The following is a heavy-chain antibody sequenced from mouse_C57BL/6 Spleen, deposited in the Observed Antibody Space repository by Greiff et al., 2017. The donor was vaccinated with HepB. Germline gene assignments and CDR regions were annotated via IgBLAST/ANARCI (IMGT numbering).Heavy chain of an antibody. CDR2: ISYDGSN. D-gene: IGHD1-1*01. Sequence: EVKLVESGPGLVKPSQSLSLTCSVTGYSITSGYYWNWFRQFPGNKLEWMGYISYDGSNNYNPSLKNRISITRDTSKNQFFLKLNSVTTEDTATYYCARSTVVPYYAMDYWGQGTSVTVSS. J-gene: IGHJ4*01. V-gene: IGHV3-6*01. CDR3: ARSTVVPYYAMDY. CDR1: GYSITSGYY.